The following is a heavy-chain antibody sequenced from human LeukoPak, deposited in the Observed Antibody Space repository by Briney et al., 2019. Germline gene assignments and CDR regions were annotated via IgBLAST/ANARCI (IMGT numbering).Heavy chain of an antibody. CDR3: ARDRGDWAAGTTPWGY. CDR2: IIPIFGTA. V-gene: IGHV1-69*13. D-gene: IGHD6-13*01. CDR1: GGTFSSYA. J-gene: IGHJ4*02. Sequence: SVKVSCKASGGTFSSYAISWVRQAPGQGLEWMGGIIPIFGTANYAQKFQGRVTITADESTSTAYMELSSLRSEDTAVYFCARDRGDWAAGTTPWGYWGQGTLVTVSS.